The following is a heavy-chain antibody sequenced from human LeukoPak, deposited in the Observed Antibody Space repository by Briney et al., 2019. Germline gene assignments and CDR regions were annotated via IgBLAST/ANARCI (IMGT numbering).Heavy chain of an antibody. J-gene: IGHJ4*02. V-gene: IGHV4-39*01. CDR3: ARQGGGYYDSSGYYPDGKNFDY. CDR2: IYYSGST. Sequence: SETLSLTCTVSGGSISSSSYYWGWIRQPPGKGLEWIGSIYYSGSTYYNPSLKSRVTISVDTSKNQFSLKLSSVTAADTAVYYCARQGGGYYDSSGYYPDGKNFDYWGQGTLVTVSS. CDR1: GGSISSSSYY. D-gene: IGHD3-22*01.